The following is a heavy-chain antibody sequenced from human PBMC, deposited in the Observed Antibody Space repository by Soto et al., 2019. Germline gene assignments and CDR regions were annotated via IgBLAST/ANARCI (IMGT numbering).Heavy chain of an antibody. CDR2: IKHDGSEV. J-gene: IGHJ5*02. Sequence: EVQLVESGGGLVQPGGSLRLTCTASGFTFSSSWMAWVRQAPGKGLEWVGNIKHDGSEVYYLDSVRGRFTNSRDSAWKSLYLQVNSLRAEDTAVCYCAGIKNNWFDPWGQGTLVAVSS. V-gene: IGHV3-7*01. CDR1: GFTFSSSW. CDR3: AGIKNNWFDP.